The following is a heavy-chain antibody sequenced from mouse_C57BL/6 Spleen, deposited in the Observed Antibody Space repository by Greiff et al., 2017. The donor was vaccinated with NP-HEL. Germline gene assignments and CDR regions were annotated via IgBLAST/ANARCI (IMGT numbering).Heavy chain of an antibody. CDR3: ARRGLLHWYCEG. D-gene: IGHD2-3*01. J-gene: IGHJ1*03. V-gene: IGHV1-9*01. CDR1: GYSFTGYW. CDR2: ILPGSGST. Sequence: VQLQQSGAELMQPGASVKLSCKATGYSFTGYWIEWVKQRPGHGLEWLGEILPGSGSTNYNEKLKGNATFTAETTANTAYMQHSSLTTEDSAIYYCARRGLLHWYCEGWGTGTTGTVSA.